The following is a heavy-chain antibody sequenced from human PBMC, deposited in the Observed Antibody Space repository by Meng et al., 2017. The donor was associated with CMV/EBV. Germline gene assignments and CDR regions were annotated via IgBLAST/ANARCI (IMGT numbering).Heavy chain of an antibody. D-gene: IGHD2-21*01. CDR3: AGDGGVRGGASYLAY. CDR1: GFSFSEYY. CDR2: ISHRSDII. Sequence: GESLKISCAASGFSFSEYYMTWIRQAPGKGLEWIAYISHRSDIINYAGSVKGRFTISRDNGKSSLFLQMNDLRVDDTAMYYCAGDGGVRGGASYLAYWGQGALVTVSS. V-gene: IGHV3-11*04. J-gene: IGHJ4*02.